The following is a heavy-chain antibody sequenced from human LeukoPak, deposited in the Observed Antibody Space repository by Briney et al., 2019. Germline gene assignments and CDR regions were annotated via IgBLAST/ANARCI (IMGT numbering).Heavy chain of an antibody. Sequence: SETLSLTCTVSGGSVTSGDSYWNWIRQLPGKGLDWIGHIYNSGNTYYNPSLKSRVTISIDTSKNQFSLKLSSVTAADTAVYYCARENFYYGVDVWGQGTTVTVSS. CDR1: GGSVTSGDSY. J-gene: IGHJ6*02. V-gene: IGHV4-31*03. CDR2: IYNSGNT. CDR3: ARENFYYGVDV.